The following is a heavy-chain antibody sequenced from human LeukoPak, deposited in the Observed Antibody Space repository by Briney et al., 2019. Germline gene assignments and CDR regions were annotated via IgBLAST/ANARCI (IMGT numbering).Heavy chain of an antibody. J-gene: IGHJ4*02. D-gene: IGHD2-15*01. Sequence: GGSLRLSCAASGFTFNNYGMHWVRQAPGKGLEWVSALSHSGADAYYADSVKGRFTISRDNSKNTLYLQMTSLTADDTAVYYCASRDPCSGGTCYALAYWGQGTLVTVSS. CDR3: ASRDPCSGGTCYALAY. V-gene: IGHV3-23*01. CDR2: LSHSGADA. CDR1: GFTFNNYG.